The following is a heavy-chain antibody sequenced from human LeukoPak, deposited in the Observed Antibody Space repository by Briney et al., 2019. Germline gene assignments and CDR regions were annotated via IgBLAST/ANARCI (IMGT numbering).Heavy chain of an antibody. Sequence: GGSLRLSCAASGFTFSSYAMSWVRQAPGEGLEWVSAISGSGGSTYYADSVKGRITISRDNSKNTLYLQMNSLTAEDTAVYYCAKALKGYCSGGSCYPPRYYFDYWGQGTVATVSS. D-gene: IGHD2-15*01. CDR3: AKALKGYCSGGSCYPPRYYFDY. J-gene: IGHJ4*02. CDR1: GFTFSSYA. CDR2: ISGSGGST. V-gene: IGHV3-23*01.